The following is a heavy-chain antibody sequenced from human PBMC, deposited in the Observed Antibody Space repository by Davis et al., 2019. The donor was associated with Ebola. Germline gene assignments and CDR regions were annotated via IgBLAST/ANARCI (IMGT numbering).Heavy chain of an antibody. J-gene: IGHJ4*02. V-gene: IGHV3-48*03. Sequence: GESLKISCAASGFTFSSYEMNWVRQAPGKGLEWVSYISSSGSTIYYEDSVKGRFTISRDNAKNSLYLQMNSLIAEDTAVYYCARGQWLFHFDYWGQGTLVTVSS. CDR3: ARGQWLFHFDY. D-gene: IGHD6-19*01. CDR2: ISSSGSTI. CDR1: GFTFSSYE.